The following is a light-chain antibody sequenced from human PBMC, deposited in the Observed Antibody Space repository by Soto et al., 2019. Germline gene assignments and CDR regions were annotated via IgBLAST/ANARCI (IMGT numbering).Light chain of an antibody. CDR2: KGS. J-gene: IGKJ1*01. V-gene: IGKV2-24*01. CDR3: MQFTRFPRT. CDR1: QSLVHGDGNTY. Sequence: DILLTQTPVSSPVTLGQPASISCRSSQSLVHGDGNTYLSWLQQRPGQPPRLLIYKGSNRFSEVSDTFSGSGAGTDFTLNISRVQAADVGVDYCMQFTRFPRTFGQGTKVEIK.